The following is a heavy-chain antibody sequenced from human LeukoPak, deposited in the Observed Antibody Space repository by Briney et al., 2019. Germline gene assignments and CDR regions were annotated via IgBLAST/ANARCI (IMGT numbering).Heavy chain of an antibody. D-gene: IGHD6-13*01. CDR1: NGSIGYYY. Sequence: TSETLSLTCAVSNGSIGYYYWSWLRQPPGKRLEWIGYIYHTGGTNYNPSLKSRLTISLDMSRNQLSLRLTSVTAADTAVYYCARGGSSQGSTPKQYFYYMNVWGRGTTVSVSS. CDR2: IYHTGGT. CDR3: ARGGSSQGSTPKQYFYYMNV. V-gene: IGHV4-59*01. J-gene: IGHJ6*03.